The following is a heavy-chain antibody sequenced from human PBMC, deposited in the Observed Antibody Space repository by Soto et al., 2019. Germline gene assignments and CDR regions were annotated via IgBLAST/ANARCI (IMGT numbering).Heavy chain of an antibody. CDR3: ARRWGGTFDY. J-gene: IGHJ4*02. CDR1: GGSFSGYY. D-gene: IGHD2-21*01. V-gene: IGHV4-59*01. CDR2: IYYSGST. Sequence: SETLSLTCAVYGGSFSGYYWSLIRQPPGKGLEWIGYIYYSGSTNYNPSLKSRVTISVDTSKNQFSLKLSSVTAADTAVYYCARRWGGTFDYWGQGTLVTVSS.